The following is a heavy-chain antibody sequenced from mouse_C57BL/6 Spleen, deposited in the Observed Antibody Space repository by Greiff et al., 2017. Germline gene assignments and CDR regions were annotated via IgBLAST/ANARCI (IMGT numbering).Heavy chain of an antibody. CDR1: CYTFTSYT. D-gene: IGHD1-1*01. CDR3: ARSTVVDHYAMDY. CDR2: INPSSGYT. J-gene: IGHJ4*01. Sequence: QVHVKQSGAELARPGASVKMSCKASCYTFTSYTMHWVKQRPGQGLEWIGYINPSSGYTKYNQKFKDKATLTADKSSSTAYMQLSSLTSEDSAVYYCARSTVVDHYAMDYWGQGTSVTVSS. V-gene: IGHV1-4*01.